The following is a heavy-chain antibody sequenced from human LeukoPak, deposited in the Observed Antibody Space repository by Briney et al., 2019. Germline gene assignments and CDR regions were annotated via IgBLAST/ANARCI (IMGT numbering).Heavy chain of an antibody. D-gene: IGHD6-19*01. CDR2: IRSKANSYAT. CDR1: GFTFSGSA. CDR3: TTRLAVAGTTAFDI. J-gene: IGHJ3*02. Sequence: GGSLRLSCAASGFTFSGSAMHWVRQSSGKGLEWVGRIRSKANSYATAYAASVQGRFTISRDDSKNTAYLQMNSLKTEDTAFYYCTTRLAVAGTTAFDIWGQGTMVTVSS. V-gene: IGHV3-73*01.